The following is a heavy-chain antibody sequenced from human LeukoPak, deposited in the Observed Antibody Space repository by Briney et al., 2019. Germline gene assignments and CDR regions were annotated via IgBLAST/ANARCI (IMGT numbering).Heavy chain of an antibody. CDR1: AFTFSSYW. D-gene: IGHD3-22*01. V-gene: IGHV3-7*01. CDR3: ARFIPRLVVITTFWYFDL. CDR2: IKQDGSEK. Sequence: GGSLRLSCAASAFTFSSYWMNWVRQAPGKGLEWVANIKQDGSEKYYVDSVRGRFTISRDNAKNSLYLQMNSLRAADTAVYYCARFIPRLVVITTFWYFDLWGRGTLVTVSS. J-gene: IGHJ2*01.